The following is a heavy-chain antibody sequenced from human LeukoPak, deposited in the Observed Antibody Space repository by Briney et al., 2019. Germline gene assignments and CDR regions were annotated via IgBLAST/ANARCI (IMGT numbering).Heavy chain of an antibody. CDR3: AREGTEITMIVVVNYYYYMDV. CDR2: ISSSGSTI. J-gene: IGHJ6*03. CDR1: GFTFSSYE. V-gene: IGHV3-48*03. Sequence: PGGSLRLSCAASGFTFSSYEMNWVRQAPGKGLEWVSYISSSGSTIYYADSVKGRFTISRDNARNSLYLQMNSLRAEDTALYYCAREGTEITMIVVVNYYYYMDVWGKGTTVTVSS. D-gene: IGHD3-22*01.